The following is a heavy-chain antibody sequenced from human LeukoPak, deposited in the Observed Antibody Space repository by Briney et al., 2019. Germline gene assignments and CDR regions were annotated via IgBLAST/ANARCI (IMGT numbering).Heavy chain of an antibody. D-gene: IGHD3-9*01. V-gene: IGHV1-18*01. CDR2: ISAYNGNT. CDR1: GYTFTSYG. Sequence: ASVKVSCKASGYTFTSYGISWVRQAPGQGLEWMGWISAYNGNTNYAQKLQGRVTMTTDTSTSTAYMELRSLRSDDTAVYYCARVSVYYDILTGYYPSYYFDYWGQGTLVTVSS. J-gene: IGHJ4*02. CDR3: ARVSVYYDILTGYYPSYYFDY.